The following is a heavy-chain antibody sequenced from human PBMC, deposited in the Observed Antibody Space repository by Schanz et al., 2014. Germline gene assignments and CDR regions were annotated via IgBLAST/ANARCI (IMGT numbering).Heavy chain of an antibody. CDR1: GFTFSSYA. V-gene: IGHV3-23*01. CDR3: ARRASCSRIGCPFDS. CDR2: LSGSGGST. D-gene: IGHD2-2*01. J-gene: IGHJ4*02. Sequence: VQLLDSGGGLVQPGGSLRLSCAASGFTFSSYAMSWVRQAPGKGLEWVSALSGSGGSTYYADSVKGRFTISRDNSKNTLYLQMNSLRAEDTAMYYCARRASCSRIGCPFDSWGQGTLVTVSS.